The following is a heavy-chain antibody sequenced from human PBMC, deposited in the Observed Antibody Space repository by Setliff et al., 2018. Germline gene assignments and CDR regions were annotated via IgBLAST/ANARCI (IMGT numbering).Heavy chain of an antibody. Sequence: GASVKVSCKASGYTFAAYGIHWVRQAPGQRPAWMGWIKADHGDTKFSQKFQGRLTFTRDTSASTAYMELSSLRSEDTAVYYCARGLREDGYNLADYWGQGTLVTVSS. J-gene: IGHJ4*02. V-gene: IGHV1-3*01. CDR1: GYTFAAYG. D-gene: IGHD5-12*01. CDR2: IKADHGDT. CDR3: ARGLREDGYNLADY.